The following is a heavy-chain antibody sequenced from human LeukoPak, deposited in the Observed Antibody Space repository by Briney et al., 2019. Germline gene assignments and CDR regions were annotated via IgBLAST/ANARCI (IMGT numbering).Heavy chain of an antibody. Sequence: SVKVSCKASGGTFSSNAISWVRQAPGQGLEWMGRIIPIFGTANYAQKFQGRVTITTDESTSTAYMELSSLRSEDTAVYYCARDTPHIYYDSSGYYFDYWGQGTLVTVSS. J-gene: IGHJ4*02. V-gene: IGHV1-69*05. CDR2: IIPIFGTA. CDR3: ARDTPHIYYDSSGYYFDY. D-gene: IGHD3-22*01. CDR1: GGTFSSNA.